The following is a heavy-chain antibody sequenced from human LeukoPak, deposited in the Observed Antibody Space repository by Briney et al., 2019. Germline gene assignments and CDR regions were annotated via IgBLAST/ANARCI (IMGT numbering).Heavy chain of an antibody. CDR1: GFTFSSYG. D-gene: IGHD7-27*01. CDR2: IRYDGSNK. V-gene: IGHV3-30*02. Sequence: GGSLRLXCAASGFTFSSYGMHWVRQAPGKGLEWVAFIRYDGSNKYYADSVKGRFTISRDNSKNMLYLQMNSLRAEDTAVYYCAKDLTGDLDAFDIWGQGTMVTVSS. CDR3: AKDLTGDLDAFDI. J-gene: IGHJ3*02.